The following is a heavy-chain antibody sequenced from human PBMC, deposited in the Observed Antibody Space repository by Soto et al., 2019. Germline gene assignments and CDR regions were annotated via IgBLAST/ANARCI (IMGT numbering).Heavy chain of an antibody. CDR1: GYTFTSYG. J-gene: IGHJ4*02. V-gene: IGHV1-18*01. D-gene: IGHD6-13*01. CDR3: ARSIAAAVECDY. CDR2: ISAYSGIT. Sequence: QVQLVQSGAEVKKPGASVKVSCKASGYTFTSYGISWVRQAPGQGLEWMGGISAYSGITNYAQKLQGRVTMTTDTSTITAYMELRSLRSDDTAVYDCARSIAAAVECDYWGKGTLFTVSS.